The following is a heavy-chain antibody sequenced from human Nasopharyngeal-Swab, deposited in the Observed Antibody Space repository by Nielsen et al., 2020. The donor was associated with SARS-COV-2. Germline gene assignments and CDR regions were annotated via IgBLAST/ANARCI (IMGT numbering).Heavy chain of an antibody. D-gene: IGHD2-2*01. V-gene: IGHV1-2*05. CDR3: ARDMARYCSSTSCYAPGAYYYYGMDV. CDR1: GYTFTGYY. Sequence: ASVKVSCKASGYTFTGYYMHWVRQAPGQGLEWMGRINPNSGGTNYAQKFQGRVTMTRDTSISTAYMELSRLRSDDTDVYYCARDMARYCSSTSCYAPGAYYYYGMDVWGQGTTVTVSS. CDR2: INPNSGGT. J-gene: IGHJ6*02.